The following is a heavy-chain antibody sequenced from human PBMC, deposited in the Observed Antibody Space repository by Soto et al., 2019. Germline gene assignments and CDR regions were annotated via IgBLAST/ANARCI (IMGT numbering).Heavy chain of an antibody. D-gene: IGHD3-16*01. V-gene: IGHV3-21*01. Sequence: GGSLRLSCAASGFIFSDFQINWVRQAPGRGLEWLSSIIVTSAFTHYAYSIEGRFTITRDNPNNLLILQMDNLRPEDTAVYYCARDNLAFQGAFDLWGQGTLVTVSS. CDR2: IIVTSAFT. CDR1: GFIFSDFQ. CDR3: ARDNLAFQGAFDL. J-gene: IGHJ4*02.